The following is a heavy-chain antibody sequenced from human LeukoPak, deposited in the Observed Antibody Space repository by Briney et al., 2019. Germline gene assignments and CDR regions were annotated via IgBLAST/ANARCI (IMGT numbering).Heavy chain of an antibody. Sequence: ASVKVSCKASGYTFTGYYMHWVRQAPGQGLEWMGWINPNSGGINYAQKFQGRVTMTRDTSISTAYMELSRLRSDDTAVYYCARGQGVWFGDLNWFDPWGQGTLVTVSS. J-gene: IGHJ5*02. CDR2: INPNSGGI. CDR3: ARGQGVWFGDLNWFDP. CDR1: GYTFTGYY. V-gene: IGHV1-2*02. D-gene: IGHD3-10*01.